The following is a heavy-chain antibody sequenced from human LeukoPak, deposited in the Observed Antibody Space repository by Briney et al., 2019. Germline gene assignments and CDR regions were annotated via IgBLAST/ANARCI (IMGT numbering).Heavy chain of an antibody. CDR3: ARDALTSNWDNWFDP. J-gene: IGHJ5*02. CDR1: GYTFTSYG. CDR2: INPNSGGT. D-gene: IGHD7-27*01. V-gene: IGHV1-2*02. Sequence: ASVKVSCKASGYTFTSYGISWVRQAPGQGLEWMGWINPNSGGTNYAQKFQGRVTMTRDTSISTAYMELSRLRSDDTAVYYCARDALTSNWDNWFDPWGQGTLVTVSS.